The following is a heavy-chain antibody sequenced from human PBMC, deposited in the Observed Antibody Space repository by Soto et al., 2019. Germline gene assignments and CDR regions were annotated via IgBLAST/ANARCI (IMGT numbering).Heavy chain of an antibody. D-gene: IGHD4-17*01. CDR1: GFTFSSYA. Sequence: GGSLRLSCAASGFTFSSYAMSWVRQAPGKGLEWVSAISGSGGSTYYADSVKGRFTISRDNSKNTLYLQMNSLRAEDTAVYYCAKILGPRYFGDLDWYFDLWGRGTLVTVSS. CDR3: AKILGPRYFGDLDWYFDL. J-gene: IGHJ2*01. V-gene: IGHV3-23*01. CDR2: ISGSGGST.